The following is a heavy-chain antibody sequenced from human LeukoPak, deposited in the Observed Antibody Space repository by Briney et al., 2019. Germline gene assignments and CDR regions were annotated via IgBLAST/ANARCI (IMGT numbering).Heavy chain of an antibody. Sequence: PSETLSLTCTVSGGSISSYYWSWIRQPPGKGLEWMGYIYYSGSTNYNRTLKSRVTISVDTSKNHFAMKLRSVTAADTAVYYCASARMTTVTEFDYWGQGTLVTVSS. J-gene: IGHJ4*02. V-gene: IGHV4-59*01. D-gene: IGHD4-17*01. CDR3: ASARMTTVTEFDY. CDR2: IYYSGST. CDR1: GGSISSYY.